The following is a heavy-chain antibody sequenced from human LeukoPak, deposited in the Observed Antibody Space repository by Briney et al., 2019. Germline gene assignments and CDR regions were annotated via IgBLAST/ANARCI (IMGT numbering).Heavy chain of an antibody. Sequence: SETLSLTCTVSGYSISSGYYWGWIRPPPGKGLEWIGSIYHSGNTYYNPSLKSRDNISVDTSKNQLSLTLSSVTAADTAVYYCAKGLGVPPTFSRGPGTLVTASS. CDR3: AKGLGVPPTFS. CDR2: IYHSGNT. V-gene: IGHV4-38-2*02. CDR1: GYSISSGYY. J-gene: IGHJ4*02. D-gene: IGHD2/OR15-2a*01.